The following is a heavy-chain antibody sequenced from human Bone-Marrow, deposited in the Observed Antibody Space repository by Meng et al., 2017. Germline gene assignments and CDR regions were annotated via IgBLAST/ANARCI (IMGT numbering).Heavy chain of an antibody. CDR3: ARDSRGNTYGYFDY. Sequence: SETLSLTCTVSGGSISGYYCTWIRQPPGKGLEWIGYIHYSGSTNYNPSLESRVTISVDTSKNQFSLKLNSVTAADTAVYYCARDSRGNTYGYFDYWGQGTLVTVSS. V-gene: IGHV4-59*01. CDR2: IHYSGST. J-gene: IGHJ4*02. D-gene: IGHD5-18*01. CDR1: GGSISGYY.